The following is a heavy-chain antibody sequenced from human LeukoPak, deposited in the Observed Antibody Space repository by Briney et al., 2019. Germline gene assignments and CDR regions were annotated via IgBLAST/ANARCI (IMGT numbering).Heavy chain of an antibody. CDR2: IKQDGSEK. J-gene: IGHJ4*02. V-gene: IGHV3-7*01. Sequence: GGSLRLSCAASGFTFSSYWMSWVRQAPGKGLEWVANIKQDGSEKYYVDSVKGRFTISRDNAKNSLYPQMNSLRAEDTAVYYCARDLALMYYDSSGYLPGWGQGTLVTVSS. CDR1: GFTFSSYW. CDR3: ARDLALMYYDSSGYLPG. D-gene: IGHD3-22*01.